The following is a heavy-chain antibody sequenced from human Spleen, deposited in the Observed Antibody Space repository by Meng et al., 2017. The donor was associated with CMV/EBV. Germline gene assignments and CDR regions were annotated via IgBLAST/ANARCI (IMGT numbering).Heavy chain of an antibody. Sequence: ASVKVSCNASGYTFTGYYIHWVRQAPGQGLEWMGWIGANSGGTNYAQKFQGRVNMTRDTSISKAYMELSSLISDDTAVYYCARENDYFDHWGQGTLVTVSS. CDR1: GYTFTGYY. J-gene: IGHJ4*02. V-gene: IGHV1-2*02. CDR2: IGANSGGT. CDR3: ARENDYFDH.